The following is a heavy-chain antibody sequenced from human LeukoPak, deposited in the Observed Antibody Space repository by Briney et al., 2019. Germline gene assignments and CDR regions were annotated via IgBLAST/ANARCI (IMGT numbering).Heavy chain of an antibody. Sequence: PGGSLRLSCAASGFTFSSYAMHWVRQAPGKGLEWVAVISYDGSNKYYADSVKGRFTISRDNSKNTLYLQMNSLRAEDTAVYYCARIAVAGAVGYWGQGTLVTVSS. CDR1: GFTFSSYA. D-gene: IGHD6-19*01. V-gene: IGHV3-30*04. CDR3: ARIAVAGAVGY. CDR2: ISYDGSNK. J-gene: IGHJ4*02.